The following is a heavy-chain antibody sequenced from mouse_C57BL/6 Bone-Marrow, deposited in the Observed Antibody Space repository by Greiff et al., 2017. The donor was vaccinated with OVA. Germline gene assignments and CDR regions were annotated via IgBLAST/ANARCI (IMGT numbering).Heavy chain of an antibody. J-gene: IGHJ3*01. CDR2: ISYSGST. D-gene: IGHD1-1*01. V-gene: IGHV3-1*01. CDR1: GYSITSGYV. CDR3: ARSYVGRGFDY. Sequence: EVKLVESGPGLVKPSQSLSLTCTVTGYSITSGYVWHWIRTFPGNKLEWMGYISYSGSTNYNPSLKSRISITHDTSKNHIFLTLNSVTTEDTAADYCARSYVGRGFDYWGQGTLVTVSA.